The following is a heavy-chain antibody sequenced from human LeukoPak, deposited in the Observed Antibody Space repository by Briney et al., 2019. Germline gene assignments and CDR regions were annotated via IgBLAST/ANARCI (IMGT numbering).Heavy chain of an antibody. D-gene: IGHD6-13*01. J-gene: IGHJ4*02. CDR2: INPNSGDT. CDR1: GYIFTGYY. V-gene: IGHV1-2*02. Sequence: ASVKVSCKASGYIFTGYYMHWVRQAPGQGLEWMGWINPNSGDTHYAQKFHDRVTMTSDTSITTGYMELTRLTSDDTAVYYCARDPAAAGNYWGQGTLVSVSS. CDR3: ARDPAAAGNY.